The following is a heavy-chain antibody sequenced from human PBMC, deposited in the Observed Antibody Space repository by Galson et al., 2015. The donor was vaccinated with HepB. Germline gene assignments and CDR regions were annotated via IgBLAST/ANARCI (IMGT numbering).Heavy chain of an antibody. CDR1: GFTFSSYA. D-gene: IGHD3-10*01. CDR3: ARQTGRSGSYWT. Sequence: LSCAASGFTFSSYAMSWVRQAPGKGLEWVSAISGSGGSTYYADSVKGRFTISRDNSKNTLYLQMNSLRAEDTAVYYCARQTGRSGSYWTWGQGTLVTVSS. CDR2: ISGSGGST. J-gene: IGHJ4*02. V-gene: IGHV3-23*01.